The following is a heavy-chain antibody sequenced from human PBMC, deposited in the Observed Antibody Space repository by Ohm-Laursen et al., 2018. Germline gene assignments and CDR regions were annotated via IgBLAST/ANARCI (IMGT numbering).Heavy chain of an antibody. Sequence: SLRLSCAASGFTFSNAWMSWVRQAPGKGLEWVGRIKSKTDGGTTDYAAPVKGRFTISRDDSKNTLYLQMNSLKTEDTAVYYCTTGQTYYAQSDYYGMDVWGQGTTVTVSS. D-gene: IGHD2-2*01. CDR2: IKSKTDGGTT. J-gene: IGHJ6*02. CDR1: GFTFSNAW. CDR3: TTGQTYYAQSDYYGMDV. V-gene: IGHV3-15*01.